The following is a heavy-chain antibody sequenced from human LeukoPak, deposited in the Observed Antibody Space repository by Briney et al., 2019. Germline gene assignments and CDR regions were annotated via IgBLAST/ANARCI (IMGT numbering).Heavy chain of an antibody. CDR1: VYTFTGYY. CDR3: ARSSREYQLPAWRV. CDR2: INPNSGGT. J-gene: IGHJ4*02. Sequence: ASVKVSCKASVYTFTGYYMHWVRQAPGRGREWMGWINPNSGGTNYALKFQGRVTMTRDTSISTAYMELSRLRSDDMGVYYCARSSREYQLPAWRVWGQGTLVTVSS. V-gene: IGHV1-2*02. D-gene: IGHD2-2*01.